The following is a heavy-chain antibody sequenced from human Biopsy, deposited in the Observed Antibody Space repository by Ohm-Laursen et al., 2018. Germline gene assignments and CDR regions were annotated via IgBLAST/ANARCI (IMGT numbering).Heavy chain of an antibody. Sequence: SLRLSCAASGFTFSDYYMSWIRQAPGKGLDWVSYISSSGNTEKYADSVKGRFTISRDNAKQSVHLQMNSLKTEDTAVYYCQSGYVANSGWGQGTLVTVSS. CDR2: ISSSGNTE. CDR3: QSGYVANSG. J-gene: IGHJ4*02. CDR1: GFTFSDYY. V-gene: IGHV3-11*01. D-gene: IGHD4/OR15-4a*01.